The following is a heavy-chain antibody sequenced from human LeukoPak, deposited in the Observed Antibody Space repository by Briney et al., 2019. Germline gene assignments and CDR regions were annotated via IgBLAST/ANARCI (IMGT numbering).Heavy chain of an antibody. CDR1: GFTFSSYG. J-gene: IGHJ4*02. V-gene: IGHV3-30*02. CDR3: AKDLPRYYDFWSGFDY. CDR2: IRYDGSNK. Sequence: PGGSLRLSCAASGFTFSSYGMHWDRQAPGKGLEWVAFIRYDGSNKYYADSVKGRFTISRDNSKNTLYLQMNSLRAEDTAVYYCAKDLPRYYDFWSGFDYWGQGTLVTVSS. D-gene: IGHD3-3*01.